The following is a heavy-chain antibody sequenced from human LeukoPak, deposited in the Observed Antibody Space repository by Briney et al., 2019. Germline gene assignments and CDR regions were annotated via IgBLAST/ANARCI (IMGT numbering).Heavy chain of an antibody. CDR1: GGTFSSYA. Sequence: SVKVSCKASGGTFSSYAISWVRQAPGQGLEWMGGIIPIFGTANYAQKFQGRVTITADESTSTAYMELSSLRSEDTAVYYCASTTYYDILTGYPTYYYGMDVWGQGATVTVSS. CDR3: ASTTYYDILTGYPTYYYGMDV. D-gene: IGHD3-9*01. J-gene: IGHJ6*02. CDR2: IIPIFGTA. V-gene: IGHV1-69*13.